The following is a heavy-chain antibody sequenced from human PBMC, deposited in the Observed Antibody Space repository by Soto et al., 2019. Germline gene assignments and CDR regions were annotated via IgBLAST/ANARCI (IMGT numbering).Heavy chain of an antibody. CDR2: LGHTEYRA. CDR3: AKDPLGCRTSTCYGMIGSWFDP. J-gene: IGHJ5*02. Sequence: EVQLLESGGGLVQSGGSLRISCAVSGFTISDYAMTWVRQAPGKGLEWVASLGHTEYRAYYADSVKGRFTISRDNSKNPLYLQMSGLRAEDSAVYYCAKDPLGCRTSTCYGMIGSWFDPWGQGTLVTVSS. D-gene: IGHD2-2*01. CDR1: GFTISDYA. V-gene: IGHV3-23*01.